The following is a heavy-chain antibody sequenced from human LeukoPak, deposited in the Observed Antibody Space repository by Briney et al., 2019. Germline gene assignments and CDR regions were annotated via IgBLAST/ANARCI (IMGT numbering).Heavy chain of an antibody. Sequence: GASVKVSCKASGYTFAGYYMHWVRQAPGQGLEWMGWINPNSGGTNYAQKFQGRVTMTRDTSISTAYMELSRLRSDDTAVYYCCTYSSSLKGVDYWGQGTLVTVSS. CDR1: GYTFAGYY. J-gene: IGHJ4*02. D-gene: IGHD6-6*01. V-gene: IGHV1-2*02. CDR3: CTYSSSLKGVDY. CDR2: INPNSGGT.